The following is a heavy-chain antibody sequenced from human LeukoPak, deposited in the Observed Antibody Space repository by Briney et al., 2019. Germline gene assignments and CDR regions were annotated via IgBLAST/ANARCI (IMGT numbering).Heavy chain of an antibody. V-gene: IGHV1-46*01. Sequence: ASVTVSCKASGYNFISYYMHWVRQAPGQGLEWMGIINPSGGSASYAQKFQDRVTMTRDTSTSTVYMELSSLKSEDTAVYYCAREDVVLVDAVRYYYYGMDVWGQGTTVTVSS. J-gene: IGHJ6*02. CDR2: INPSGGSA. D-gene: IGHD2-8*01. CDR1: GYNFISYY. CDR3: AREDVVLVDAVRYYYYGMDV.